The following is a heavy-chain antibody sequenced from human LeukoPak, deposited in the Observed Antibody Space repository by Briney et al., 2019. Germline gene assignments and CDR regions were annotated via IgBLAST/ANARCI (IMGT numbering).Heavy chain of an antibody. CDR1: GGSISSSGYY. CDR2: IYYTGST. J-gene: IGHJ4*02. D-gene: IGHD4-23*01. V-gene: IGHV4-39*01. CDR3: ARGDYGGNSHNY. Sequence: SETLSLTCTVSGGSISSSGYYWVWIRQPPGKGLEWIGSIYYTGSTYYNPSLRSRVTISVDTSKNQFSLKLTSVTAADTAVYFCARGDYGGNSHNYWGQGTLVTVSS.